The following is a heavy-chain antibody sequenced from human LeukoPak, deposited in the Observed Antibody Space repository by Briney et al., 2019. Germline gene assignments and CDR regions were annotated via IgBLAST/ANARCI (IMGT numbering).Heavy chain of an antibody. D-gene: IGHD3-10*01. CDR1: GGSISSYY. J-gene: IGHJ3*02. CDR3: ATYYYGSGNAFDI. Sequence: SETLSLTCTVSGGSISSYYWSWIRQPPGKGLEWIGYIYYSGSTNYNPSLKSRVTISVDTSKNQFSLKLSSVTAAGTAVYYCATYYYGSGNAFDIWGQGTMVTVSS. V-gene: IGHV4-59*01. CDR2: IYYSGST.